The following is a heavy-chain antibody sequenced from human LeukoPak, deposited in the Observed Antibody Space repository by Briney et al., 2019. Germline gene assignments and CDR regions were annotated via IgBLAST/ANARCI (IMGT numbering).Heavy chain of an antibody. D-gene: IGHD5-18*01. Sequence: SETLSLTCTVSGGSISSYFWSWIRQPPGKGLEWIGYIYHSGSTNYNPSLKSRVTISVDTSKSQFSLKLSSVTAADTAVYYCARRAYSYGLWNYWGQGTLVTVSS. V-gene: IGHV4-59*12. CDR2: IYHSGST. J-gene: IGHJ4*02. CDR1: GGSISSYF. CDR3: ARRAYSYGLWNY.